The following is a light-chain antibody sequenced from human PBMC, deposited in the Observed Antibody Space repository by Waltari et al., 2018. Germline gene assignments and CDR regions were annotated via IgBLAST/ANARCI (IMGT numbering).Light chain of an antibody. CDR2: KNN. V-gene: IGLV1-47*01. CDR3: AAWDDSLSGWV. Sequence: QSVLTQPPSASGTPGQRVTISCSGSSSNIGSNYVYWYQQLPGTAPKLRIYKNNQWPSGVPDRFSGSKSGTSASLAISGLRSQDEADYYCAAWDDSLSGWVFGGGTKLTVL. CDR1: SSNIGSNY. J-gene: IGLJ2*01.